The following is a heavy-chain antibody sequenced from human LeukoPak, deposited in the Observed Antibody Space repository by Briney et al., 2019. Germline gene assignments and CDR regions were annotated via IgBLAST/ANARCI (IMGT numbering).Heavy chain of an antibody. Sequence: PSETLSLTCTVSGGSISSSSYYWGWIRQPPGKGLEWIGSIYYSGSTYYNPSLKSRVTISVDTSKNQFSLKLSSVTAADTAVYYCVRDGSNWARFDYWGQGILVTVSS. CDR1: GGSISSSSYY. V-gene: IGHV4-39*07. CDR2: IYYSGST. J-gene: IGHJ4*02. D-gene: IGHD6-13*01. CDR3: VRDGSNWARFDY.